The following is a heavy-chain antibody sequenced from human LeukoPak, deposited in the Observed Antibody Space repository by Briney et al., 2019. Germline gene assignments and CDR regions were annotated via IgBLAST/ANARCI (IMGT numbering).Heavy chain of an antibody. CDR2: ISAYNGNT. CDR1: GYTFTSYG. CDR3: ARDREHSSGWFNYYYGMDV. J-gene: IGHJ6*02. Sequence: GASVKVSCKASGYTFTSYGISWVRQAPGQGLEWMGWISAYNGNTNYAQKLQGRVTMTTDTSTSTAYMELRSLRSDDTAVYYCARDREHSSGWFNYYYGMDVWGRGTTVTVSS. D-gene: IGHD6-19*01. V-gene: IGHV1-18*01.